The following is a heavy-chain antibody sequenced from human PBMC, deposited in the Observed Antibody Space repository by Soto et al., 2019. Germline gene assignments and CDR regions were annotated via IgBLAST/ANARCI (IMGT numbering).Heavy chain of an antibody. J-gene: IGHJ6*02. CDR3: ARAGEYTPRMDV. CDR1: GFSFSDYF. V-gene: IGHV1-46*01. CDR2: INPSGDSR. Sequence: ASVKVSCKASGFSFSDYFMHWVRQAPGQGLEWMGIINPSGDSRNYAQKFQGRVTITRDTSTSTVYMDLSSLRYEDTAVYYCARAGEYTPRMDVWGQGTTVTVSS. D-gene: IGHD3-10*01.